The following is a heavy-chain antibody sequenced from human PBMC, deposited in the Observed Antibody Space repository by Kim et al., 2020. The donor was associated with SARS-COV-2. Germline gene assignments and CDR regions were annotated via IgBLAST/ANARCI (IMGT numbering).Heavy chain of an antibody. J-gene: IGHJ6*02. Sequence: DSVKGRFTISRDNAKNSRYLQRKSLRAEDTAWYYCAGESSSGGYYDGMDAWGQGTTVTVSS. D-gene: IGHD6-25*01. CDR3: AGESSSGGYYDGMDA. V-gene: IGHV3-7*04.